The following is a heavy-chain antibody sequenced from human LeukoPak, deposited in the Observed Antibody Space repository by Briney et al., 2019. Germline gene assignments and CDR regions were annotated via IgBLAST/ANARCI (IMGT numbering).Heavy chain of an antibody. V-gene: IGHV4-4*02. CDR3: ARVAVGATRNFDY. CDR2: IYHSGST. Sequence: KPSETLSLTCAVSGGSISSSNWWSWVRQPPGKGLEWIGEIYHSGSTNYNPSLKSRVTISVDKSKNQFSLKLSSVTAADTAVYYCARVAVGATRNFDYWGQGTLVTVSS. J-gene: IGHJ4*02. CDR1: GGSISSSNW. D-gene: IGHD2-15*01.